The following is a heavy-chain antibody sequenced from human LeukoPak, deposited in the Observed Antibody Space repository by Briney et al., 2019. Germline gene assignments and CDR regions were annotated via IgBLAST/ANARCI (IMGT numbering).Heavy chain of an antibody. CDR3: TRHSDYSSEVS. Sequence: PGGSLRLSCAASGFTFSDSAVHWVRQASGKGLEWVGRIRSKANSYATAYAASVTGRFTVSRDNSKNTAYLQMNSLKTEDTAVNYCTRHSDYSSEVSWGQGTLVTVSS. CDR1: GFTFSDSA. J-gene: IGHJ5*02. D-gene: IGHD6-19*01. CDR2: IRSKANSYAT. V-gene: IGHV3-73*01.